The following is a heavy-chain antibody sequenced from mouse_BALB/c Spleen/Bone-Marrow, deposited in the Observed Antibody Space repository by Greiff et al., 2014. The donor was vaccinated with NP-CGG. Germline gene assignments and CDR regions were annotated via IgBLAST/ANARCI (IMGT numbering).Heavy chain of an antibody. Sequence: EVQLQQSGPDLVKPSQPLSLTCTVTGYSITSGYSCHWIRQFPGNKLEWMGYIHYSGTTNYNPSLKSRFSITRDTSKNQFFLQLNSVTTEDTATYYCARGYYGYDGAWFTYWGQGTLVTVSA. CDR1: GYSITSGYS. D-gene: IGHD2-2*01. J-gene: IGHJ3*01. V-gene: IGHV3-1*02. CDR3: ARGYYGYDGAWFTY. CDR2: IHYSGTT.